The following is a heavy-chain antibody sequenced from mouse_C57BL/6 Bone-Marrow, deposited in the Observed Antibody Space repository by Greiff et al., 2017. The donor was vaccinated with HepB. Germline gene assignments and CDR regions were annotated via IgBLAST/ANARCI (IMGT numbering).Heavy chain of an antibody. J-gene: IGHJ2*01. V-gene: IGHV3-6*01. Sequence: EVQLQQSGPGLVKPSQSLSLTCSVTGYSITSGYYWNWIRQFPGNKLEWMGYISYDGSNNYNPSLKNRISITRDTSKNQFFLKLNSVTTEDTATYYCAATGIFDYWGQGTTLTVSS. CDR3: AATGIFDY. D-gene: IGHD4-1*02. CDR1: GYSITSGYY. CDR2: ISYDGSN.